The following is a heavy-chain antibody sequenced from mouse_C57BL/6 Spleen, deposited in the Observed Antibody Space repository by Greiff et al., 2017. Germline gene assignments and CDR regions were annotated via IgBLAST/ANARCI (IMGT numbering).Heavy chain of an antibody. CDR3: ARDDYYAMDY. J-gene: IGHJ4*01. V-gene: IGHV1-81*01. CDR2: IYPRSGNT. Sequence: VQLQESGAELARPGASVKLSCKASGYTFTSYGISWVKQRTGQGLEWIGEIYPRSGNTYYNEKFKGKATLTADKSSSTAYMELRSLTSEDSAVYFCARDDYYAMDYWGQGTSVTVSS. CDR1: GYTFTSYG.